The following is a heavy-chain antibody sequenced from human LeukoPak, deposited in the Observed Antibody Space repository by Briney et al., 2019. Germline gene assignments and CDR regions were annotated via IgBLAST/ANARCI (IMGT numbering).Heavy chain of an antibody. CDR1: GGSISSTSYF. J-gene: IGHJ5*02. Sequence: SETLSLICTVSGGSISSTSYFWGWIRQLAGRGLDWIVSISYSGITYYNPSLKSRVTISVHTSKNQFSLKLNSVTAADTAVYYCARQMDFGSGSLQWFDPWGQGTLVTVSS. CDR3: ARQMDFGSGSLQWFDP. CDR2: ISYSGIT. D-gene: IGHD3-10*01. V-gene: IGHV4-39*01.